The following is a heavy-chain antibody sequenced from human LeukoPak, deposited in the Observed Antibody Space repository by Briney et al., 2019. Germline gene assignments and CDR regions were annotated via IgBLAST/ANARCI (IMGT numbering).Heavy chain of an antibody. D-gene: IGHD6-19*01. CDR3: ARDRDISVAGTDFTD. V-gene: IGHV1-18*04. CDR1: GYTFTNYY. CDR2: ISAYNGNT. Sequence: ASVKVSCKASGYTFTNYYMHWVRQAPGQGLEWMGWISAYNGNTNYAQKLQGRVTMTTDTSTSTAYMELRSLRSDDTAVYYCARDRDISVAGTDFTDWGQGTLVTVSS. J-gene: IGHJ4*02.